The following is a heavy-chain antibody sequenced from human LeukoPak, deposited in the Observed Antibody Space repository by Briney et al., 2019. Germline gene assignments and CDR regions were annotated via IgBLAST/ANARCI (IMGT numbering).Heavy chain of an antibody. J-gene: IGHJ5*02. V-gene: IGHV3-48*03. CDR3: ARTVGATTGGWFDP. Sequence: GGSLRLSCAASGFTFSSYEMNWFSQAPGKGLEGGSYISSSGSTICYADSVKGRFTISRDIAKNSLYLQMSSLRAEDTAVYYCARTVGATTGGWFDPWGQGTLVTVSS. CDR2: ISSSGSTI. CDR1: GFTFSSYE. D-gene: IGHD1-26*01.